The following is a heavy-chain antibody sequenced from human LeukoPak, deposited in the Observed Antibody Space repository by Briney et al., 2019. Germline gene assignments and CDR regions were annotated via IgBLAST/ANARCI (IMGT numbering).Heavy chain of an antibody. CDR1: GASISSYY. CDR3: ARSGYSSSWYVRGWFDP. CDR2: INHSGST. D-gene: IGHD6-13*01. V-gene: IGHV4-34*01. Sequence: PSETLSLTCTVSGASISSYYWSWIRQPPGKGLEWIGEINHSGSTNYNPSLKSRVTISVDTSKNQFSLKLSSVTAADTAVYYCARSGYSSSWYVRGWFDPWGQGTLVTVSS. J-gene: IGHJ5*02.